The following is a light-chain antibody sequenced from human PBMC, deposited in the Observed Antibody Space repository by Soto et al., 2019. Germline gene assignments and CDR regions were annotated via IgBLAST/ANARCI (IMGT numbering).Light chain of an antibody. CDR1: QTIITY. CDR2: AAS. J-gene: IGKJ2*01. Sequence: DIQMTQSPSSLSASVGDRVTITCRASQTIITYLNWYQVKPGKAPKLLIYAASSLQSGVPSRFSGSGSGTDFTLTISSLQPEDFATYYCQQTYTTPYTFGQGTKLEIK. CDR3: QQTYTTPYT. V-gene: IGKV1-39*01.